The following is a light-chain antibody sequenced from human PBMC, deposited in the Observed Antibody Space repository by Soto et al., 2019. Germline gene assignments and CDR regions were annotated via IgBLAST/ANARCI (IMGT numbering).Light chain of an antibody. Sequence: QSALTQPRSVSGSPGQSVTISCTGTSSDVGGYNYVSWYQPHPGKAPKLMIYDVDKRPSGVPGRFSGSKSGNTASLTISGLQAEDEADYYCCSYAGSYPFVFGTGTKLTVL. CDR3: CSYAGSYPFV. CDR1: SSDVGGYNY. CDR2: DVD. J-gene: IGLJ1*01. V-gene: IGLV2-11*01.